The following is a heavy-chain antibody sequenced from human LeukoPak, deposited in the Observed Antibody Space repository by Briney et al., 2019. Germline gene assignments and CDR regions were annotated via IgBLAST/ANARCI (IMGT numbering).Heavy chain of an antibody. J-gene: IGHJ4*02. CDR2: IMPIFGAT. Sequence: SVKVSCKASGGTFSSHGFSWGGQAPRQGLEWVGGIMPIFGATNYAQKFQGRVTITTDDSTSTGFMELSSLRSEDTAVYYCARRWPHSSGYYLFDYWGQGALVTVSS. CDR1: GGTFSSHG. CDR3: ARRWPHSSGYYLFDY. V-gene: IGHV1-69*05. D-gene: IGHD3-22*01.